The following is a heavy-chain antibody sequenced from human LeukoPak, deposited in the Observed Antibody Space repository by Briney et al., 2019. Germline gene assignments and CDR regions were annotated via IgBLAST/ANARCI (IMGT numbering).Heavy chain of an antibody. V-gene: IGHV1-46*01. CDR3: ARAPGSPYYFDY. CDR2: INPSGGST. CDR1: GYTFTSYY. Sequence: ASVKVSCKASGYTFTSYYMHWVRQAPGQGLEWMGIINPSGGSTSYAQKFQGRVTMTRDTSTSTVYMELSSLKSEDTAVYYCARAPGSPYYFDYWGQGTLVTVSS. J-gene: IGHJ4*02. D-gene: IGHD3-10*01.